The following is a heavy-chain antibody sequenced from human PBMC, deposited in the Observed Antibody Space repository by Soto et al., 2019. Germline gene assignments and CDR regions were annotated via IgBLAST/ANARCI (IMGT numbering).Heavy chain of an antibody. CDR2: IIPIFGTA. CDR1: GGTFSSYA. V-gene: IGHV1-69*01. D-gene: IGHD3-3*01. J-gene: IGHJ6*02. CDR3: ARVTRFPSRRYHYYYYGMDV. Sequence: QVQLVQSGAEVKKPGSSVKVSCKASGGTFSSYAISWVRQAPGQGLEWMGGIIPIFGTANYAQKFQGRVTITADESTSTAYMELSSLRSEDTAVYYCARVTRFPSRRYHYYYYGMDVWGQGTTVTVSS.